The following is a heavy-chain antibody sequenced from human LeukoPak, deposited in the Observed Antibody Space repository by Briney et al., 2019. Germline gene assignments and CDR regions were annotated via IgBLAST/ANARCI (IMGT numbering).Heavy chain of an antibody. J-gene: IGHJ4*02. D-gene: IGHD3-10*01. V-gene: IGHV4-39*07. CDR1: GGSISSSSYY. CDR3: ARALPFGELYYFDY. CDR2: IYYSGST. Sequence: SETLSLTCTVSGGSISSSSYYWGWIRQPPGKGLEYIGSIYYSGSTYYNPSLKSRFTMSVDTSKNQFSLKLSSVTAADTAVYYCARALPFGELYYFDYWGQGTLVTVSS.